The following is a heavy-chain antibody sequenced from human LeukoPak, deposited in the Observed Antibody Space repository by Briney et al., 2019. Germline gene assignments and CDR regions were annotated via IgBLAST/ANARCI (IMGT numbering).Heavy chain of an antibody. J-gene: IGHJ4*02. D-gene: IGHD1-26*01. CDR3: ASWGATTGRKGDY. CDR1: GYTFTGYY. CDR2: IIPILGIA. Sequence: SVKVSCKASGYTFTGYYMHWVRQAPGQGLEWMGRIIPILGIANYAQKFQGRVTITADKSTSTAYMELSSLRSEDTAVYYCASWGATTGRKGDYWGQGTLVTVSS. V-gene: IGHV1-69*02.